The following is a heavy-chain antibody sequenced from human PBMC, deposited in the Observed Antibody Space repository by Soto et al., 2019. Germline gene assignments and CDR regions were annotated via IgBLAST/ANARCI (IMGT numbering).Heavy chain of an antibody. CDR2: IVVGSGNT. CDR1: GFTFTSSA. Sequence: SVKVSCKASGFTFTSSAVQWVRQARGQRLEWIGWIVVGSGNTNYAQKFQERVTITRDMSTSTAYMELSSLRSEDTAVYYWAAAGARYYDFWSGYYGMDVWGQGTTVTVSS. J-gene: IGHJ6*02. V-gene: IGHV1-58*01. CDR3: AAAGARYYDFWSGYYGMDV. D-gene: IGHD3-3*01.